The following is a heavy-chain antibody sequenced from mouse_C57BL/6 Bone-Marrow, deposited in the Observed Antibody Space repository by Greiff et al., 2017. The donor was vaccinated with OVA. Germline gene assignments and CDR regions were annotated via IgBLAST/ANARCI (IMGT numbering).Heavy chain of an antibody. CDR3: ARAWGSYGNYGGFAY. D-gene: IGHD2-1*01. V-gene: IGHV1-39*01. CDR2: INPNYGTT. CDR1: GYSFTDYN. Sequence: VQLQQSGPELVKPGASVKISCKASGYSFTDYNMNWVKQSHGKSLEWIGVINPNYGTTSYNQQFKGKATLTVDQSSSTAYMQLNSLTSEDSAVYYCARAWGSYGNYGGFAYWGQGTLVTVSA. J-gene: IGHJ3*01.